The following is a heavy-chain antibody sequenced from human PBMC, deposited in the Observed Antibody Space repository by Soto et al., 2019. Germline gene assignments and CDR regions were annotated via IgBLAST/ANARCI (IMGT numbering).Heavy chain of an antibody. D-gene: IGHD1-26*01. J-gene: IGHJ6*02. CDR2: IRYDGSNK. CDR1: GFTFSTYG. Sequence: QVQLVESGGGVVQPGRSLRLSCTASGFTFSTYGMHWVRQAPGKGLGWVTVIRYDGSNKYYADSVKGRFTISRDNSKNTLYLQMNSLRADDTAVYYCARGGGSGSSFVGYYYYTLDVWGQGTTVTVSS. CDR3: ARGGGSGSSFVGYYYYTLDV. V-gene: IGHV3-33*01.